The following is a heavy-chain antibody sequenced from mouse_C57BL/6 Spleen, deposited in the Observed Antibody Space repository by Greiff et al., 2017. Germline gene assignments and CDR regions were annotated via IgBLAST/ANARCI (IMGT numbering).Heavy chain of an antibody. J-gene: IGHJ1*03. CDR1: GFTFSNYW. CDR3: TANLLWPTTGYFDV. CDR2: IRLKSDNYAT. V-gene: IGHV6-3*01. Sequence: EVKLVESGGGLVQPGGSMKLSCVASGFTFSNYWMNWVRQSPEKGLEWVAQIRLKSDNYATHYAESVKGRFTISRDDSKSSVYLQMNNLRAEDTGIYYCTANLLWPTTGYFDVWGTGTTVTVSS. D-gene: IGHD2-1*01.